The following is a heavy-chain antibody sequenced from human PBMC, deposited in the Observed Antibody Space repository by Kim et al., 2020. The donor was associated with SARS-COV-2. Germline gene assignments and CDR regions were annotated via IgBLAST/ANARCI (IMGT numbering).Heavy chain of an antibody. D-gene: IGHD3-16*02. Sequence: SETLSLTCTVSGDSLSSDYWSWNRQPAGKGLEWIGRIYTSGRTNYNPSLQSRVTMSVDMSKNQFSLTLSSVTAPDTAVYYCASALGHCGQGTLVTVSS. CDR2: IYTSGRT. CDR1: GDSLSSDY. V-gene: IGHV4-4*07. J-gene: IGHJ4*02. CDR3: ASALGH.